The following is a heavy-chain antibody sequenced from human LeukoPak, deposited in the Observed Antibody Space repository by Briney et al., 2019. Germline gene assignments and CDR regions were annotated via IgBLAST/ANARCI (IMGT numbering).Heavy chain of an antibody. D-gene: IGHD6-19*01. CDR1: GFTFSSYS. J-gene: IGHJ4*02. CDR2: ISSSSSDI. V-gene: IGHV3-21*01. Sequence: PAGCLRLSCAASGFTFSSYSMNWVRQAPGKGLEWVSSISSSSSDIYYTDSVKGRFTISTDNAKNSLYLQMNSLRAEDTAVYYCARVVDIAVADTLFDYWGQGTLVTVS. CDR3: ARVVDIAVADTLFDY.